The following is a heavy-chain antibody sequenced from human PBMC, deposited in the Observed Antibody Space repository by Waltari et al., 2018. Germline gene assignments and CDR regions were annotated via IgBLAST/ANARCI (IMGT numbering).Heavy chain of an antibody. CDR3: ARIQWELPDY. V-gene: IGHV2-70*04. Sequence: QVTLKESGPALVKPTQTLTLTCTFSGFSLSTSGMRVSWIRQPPGKALEWLARIDWDEDKFYSTSLKTRLTISKDTSKNQVVLTMTNMDPVDTATYYCARIQWELPDYWGQGTLVTVSS. J-gene: IGHJ4*02. D-gene: IGHD1-26*01. CDR1: GFSLSTSGMR. CDR2: IDWDEDK.